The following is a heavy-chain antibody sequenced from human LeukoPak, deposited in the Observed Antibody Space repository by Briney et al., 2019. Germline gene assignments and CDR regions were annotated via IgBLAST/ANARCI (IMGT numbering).Heavy chain of an antibody. J-gene: IGHJ4*02. CDR3: ARTYYYGSGINVPFDY. CDR1: GGSFSGYY. V-gene: IGHV4-34*01. Sequence: SETLSLTCAVYGGSFSGYYWSWIRQPPGKGLEWIGEINHSGSTNYNPSLKSRVTISVDTSKNQFSLKLSSVTAADTAVYYCARTYYYGSGINVPFDYWGQGTLVTVSS. D-gene: IGHD3-10*01. CDR2: INHSGST.